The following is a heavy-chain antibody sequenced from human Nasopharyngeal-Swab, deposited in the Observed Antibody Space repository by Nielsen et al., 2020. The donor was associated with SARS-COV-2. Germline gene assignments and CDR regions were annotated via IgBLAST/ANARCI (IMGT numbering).Heavy chain of an antibody. J-gene: IGHJ4*02. CDR2: INSDGRTT. CDR3: VRGAGGNYYGVDY. CDR1: GFTFRSYW. D-gene: IGHD1-26*01. Sequence: GESLKISCAASGFTFRSYWMHWVRQAQGKGLLWVSRINSDGRTTSYADSVKGRFTISRDNAKNTLYLQMNSLRAEDTAVYYCVRGAGGNYYGVDYWGQGTLVTVSS. V-gene: IGHV3-74*01.